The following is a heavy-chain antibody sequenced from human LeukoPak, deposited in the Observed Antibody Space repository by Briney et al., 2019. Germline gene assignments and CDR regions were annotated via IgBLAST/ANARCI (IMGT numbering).Heavy chain of an antibody. CDR3: AKHGGRYFDS. CDR1: GFTFSDYY. J-gene: IGHJ4*02. Sequence: GSLRLSCAASGFTFSDYYMSWIRQPPGKGLEWIGQTSHDGNADYTPSLKSRVTISVDKSKNQLSLKLNSVTAADSAVYYCAKHGGRYFDSWGQGTLVTVSS. V-gene: IGHV4-34*08. D-gene: IGHD4-23*01. CDR2: TSHDGNA.